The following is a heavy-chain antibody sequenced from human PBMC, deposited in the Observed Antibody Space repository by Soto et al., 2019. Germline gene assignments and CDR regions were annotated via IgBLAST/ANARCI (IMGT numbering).Heavy chain of an antibody. J-gene: IGHJ4*02. V-gene: IGHV4-30-4*01. D-gene: IGHD2-15*01. Sequence: QVQLQESGPGLVKPSQTLSLTCTVSGGSISSGDYYWSWIRQPPGKGLEWIGYMYYSGSTYYNPSLKRRVTISVDTSKSQFSLKLSSVTAADTAVYYCARARGARYFDYWGQGTLVTVSS. CDR1: GGSISSGDYY. CDR2: MYYSGST. CDR3: ARARGARYFDY.